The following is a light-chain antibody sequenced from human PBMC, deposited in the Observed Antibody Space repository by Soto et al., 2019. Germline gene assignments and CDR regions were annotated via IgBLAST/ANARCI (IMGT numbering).Light chain of an antibody. CDR2: KVS. CDR3: MQGTHWPIT. Sequence: DIVMTQSPLSLPVTRLEPASISCXSGLSLLHSNGYNYLNWYLQRPGRSPRRLIYKVSNRDSGVPARFSGSGSGTDFALKISRVEAEDVGVYYCMQGTHWPITFGQGTRLEIK. J-gene: IGKJ5*01. CDR1: LSLLHSNGYNY. V-gene: IGKV2-30*02.